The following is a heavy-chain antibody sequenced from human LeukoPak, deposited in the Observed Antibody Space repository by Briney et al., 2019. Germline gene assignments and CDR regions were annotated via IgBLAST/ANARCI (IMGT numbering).Heavy chain of an antibody. CDR1: GYTFTNYG. J-gene: IGHJ3*02. D-gene: IGHD3-3*01. CDR2: ISPYNGKT. V-gene: IGHV1-18*01. CDR3: ARDPLGIFGVITKESAFDI. Sequence: ASVKVSCRTSGYTFTNYGINWVRQAPGQGLEWMGWISPYNGKTEFAQKFQGRVTMTTDTSTTTVYMELRSLRSDDTAVYYCARDPLGIFGVITKESAFDIWGQGTVVTVSS.